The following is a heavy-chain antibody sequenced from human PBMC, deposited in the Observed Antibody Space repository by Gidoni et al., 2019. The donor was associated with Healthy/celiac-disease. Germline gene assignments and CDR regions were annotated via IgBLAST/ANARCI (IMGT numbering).Heavy chain of an antibody. J-gene: IGHJ4*02. CDR2: ISSSSSYI. D-gene: IGHD4-4*01. Sequence: EVQLVESGGGLVKPGGSRRLSCAASGFTFSSYSMNWVRQAPGKGLGWVSSISSSSSYIYYADSVKGRFTISRDNAKNSLYLQMNSLRAEDTAVYYCARDAHDYSNYAFDYWGQGTLVTVSS. CDR1: GFTFSSYS. CDR3: ARDAHDYSNYAFDY. V-gene: IGHV3-21*01.